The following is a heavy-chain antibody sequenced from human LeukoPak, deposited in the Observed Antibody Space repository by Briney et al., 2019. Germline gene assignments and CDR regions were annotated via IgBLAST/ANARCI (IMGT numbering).Heavy chain of an antibody. CDR3: APERVYYYDSRGLRDY. Sequence: GGSLRLSCAASGFTFSSYAMSWVRQAPGKGLEWVSAISGSGGSTYYADSVKGRFTISRDNSKNTLYLQMNSLRAEDTAVYYCAPERVYYYDSRGLRDYWGQGTLVTVSS. V-gene: IGHV3-23*01. J-gene: IGHJ4*02. CDR2: ISGSGGST. D-gene: IGHD3-22*01. CDR1: GFTFSSYA.